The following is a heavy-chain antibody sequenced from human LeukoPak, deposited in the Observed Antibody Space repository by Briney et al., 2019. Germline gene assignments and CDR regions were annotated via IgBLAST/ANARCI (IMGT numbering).Heavy chain of an antibody. CDR2: ISTYNGHT. V-gene: IGHV1-18*01. D-gene: IGHD3-22*01. J-gene: IGHJ4*02. CDR1: GYTFTSYD. CDR3: ARDRDSYYYDSSGYYLDY. Sequence: GASVKVSCKASGYTFTSYDINWVRQATGQGLEWMGWISTYNGHTNYAQKLQGRVTMTTDTSTSTAYMELRSLRSDDTAVYYCARDRDSYYYDSSGYYLDYWGQGTLVTVSS.